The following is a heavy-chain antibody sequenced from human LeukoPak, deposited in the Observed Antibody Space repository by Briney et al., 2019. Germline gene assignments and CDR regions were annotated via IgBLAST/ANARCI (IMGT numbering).Heavy chain of an antibody. CDR2: IQPGNPEI. CDR1: GYSFTNYW. V-gene: IGHV5-51*01. CDR3: ARRHYYYDRSGFYYYFDT. Sequence: GESLKISCKSSGYSFTNYWIGWVRQMPGKGLEWVGNIQPGNPEIRYSPSFQGQVTLSADKSISTAYLQWSSLKALDTAMYYCARRHYYYDRSGFYYYFDTWGQGTQVTVTS. J-gene: IGHJ4*02. D-gene: IGHD3-22*01.